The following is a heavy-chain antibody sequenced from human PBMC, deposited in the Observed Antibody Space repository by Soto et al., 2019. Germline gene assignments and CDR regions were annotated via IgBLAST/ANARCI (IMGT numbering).Heavy chain of an antibody. D-gene: IGHD3-10*01. CDR1: GFTFSDYY. J-gene: IGHJ6*02. CDR3: ARDQYYYGSGSYPYYYYGMDV. V-gene: IGHV3-11*01. Sequence: QVQLVESGGGLVKPGGSLRLSCAASGFTFSDYYMSWIRQAPGKGLEWVSYITSSGSTIYYADSVKGRFTISRDNAKNSLYLQMNSLRAEDTAVYYCARDQYYYGSGSYPYYYYGMDVWGQGTMVTVSS. CDR2: ITSSGSTI.